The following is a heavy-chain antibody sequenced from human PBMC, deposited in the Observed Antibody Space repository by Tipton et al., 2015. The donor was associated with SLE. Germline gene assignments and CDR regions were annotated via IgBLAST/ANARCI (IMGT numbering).Heavy chain of an antibody. CDR2: ISSSSSYI. CDR3: ATGGSGRYPFDS. D-gene: IGHD1-26*01. V-gene: IGHV3-21*01. J-gene: IGHJ4*02. CDR1: EFTLSSYN. Sequence: SLRLSCAASEFTLSSYNMNWVRQAPGKGLEWVSSISSSSSYIYYADSVKGRFTISRDNAKNSLYLQMNSLRAEDTAVYYCATGGSGRYPFDSWGQGTLVTVSS.